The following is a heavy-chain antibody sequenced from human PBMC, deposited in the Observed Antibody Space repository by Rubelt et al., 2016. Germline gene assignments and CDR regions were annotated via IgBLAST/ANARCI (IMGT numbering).Heavy chain of an antibody. J-gene: IGHJ4*02. CDR2: ISAYNGNT. CDR1: GYTFTSYG. Sequence: QVQLVQSGAEVKKPGASVKVSCKASGYTFTSYGISWVRQAPGQGLEWMGWISAYNGNTNYAQKLQVRVTMTTDTSTSTDYMELRSLWCDDTAVDYCARVISGVEYSSSWHFDYWGQGTLVTVSS. CDR3: ARVISGVEYSSSWHFDY. V-gene: IGHV1-18*01. D-gene: IGHD6-13*01.